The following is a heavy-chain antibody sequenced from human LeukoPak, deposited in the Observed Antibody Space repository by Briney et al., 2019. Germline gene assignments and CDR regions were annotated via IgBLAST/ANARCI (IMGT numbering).Heavy chain of an antibody. D-gene: IGHD5-24*01. CDR3: ARKLLQYDRDGPSFDY. V-gene: IGHV3-23*01. Sequence: GGSLRLSCAASGFTFSSYAMSWVRQAPVEGLEWVAAIRGDSRFTYYTDSAKGRFTISRDNSKYTLYLQLNSLRAEDTAAYYCARKLLQYDRDGPSFDYWGQGTLVTVSS. CDR1: GFTFSSYA. CDR2: IRGDSRFT. J-gene: IGHJ4*02.